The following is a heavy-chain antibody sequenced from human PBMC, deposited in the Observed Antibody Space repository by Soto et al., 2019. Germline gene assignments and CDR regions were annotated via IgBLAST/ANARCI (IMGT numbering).Heavy chain of an antibody. J-gene: IGHJ3*02. CDR3: ARAGYSTLLAAFDI. CDR1: GGSISSYY. D-gene: IGHD6-13*01. CDR2: IYYSGST. Sequence: SETLSLTCTVSGGSISSYYWSWIRQPPGKGLEWIGYIYYSGSTNYNPSLKSRVTISVDTSKNQFSLKLSSVTAADTAVYYCARAGYSTLLAAFDIWGQGTMVTVSS. V-gene: IGHV4-59*01.